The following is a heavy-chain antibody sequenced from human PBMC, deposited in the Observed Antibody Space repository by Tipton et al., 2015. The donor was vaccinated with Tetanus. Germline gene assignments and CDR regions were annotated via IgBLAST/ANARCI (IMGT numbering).Heavy chain of an antibody. V-gene: IGHV5-51*01. CDR2: IYPGDSDT. Sequence: QLVQSGAEVKKPGESLKISCKGSGYSFTGYWIAWVRQMPGKGLEWMGTIYPGDSDTTYSPSFQGQVTISADKSIKTAYLRGSSLGAPAPAMYYWAGLYGGNPPFDYWGQGTLVTVSS. J-gene: IGHJ4*02. D-gene: IGHD4-23*01. CDR3: AGLYGGNPPFDY. CDR1: GYSFTGYW.